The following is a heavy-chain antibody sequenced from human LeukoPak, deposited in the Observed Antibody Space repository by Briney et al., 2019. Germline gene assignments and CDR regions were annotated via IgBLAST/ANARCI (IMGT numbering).Heavy chain of an antibody. D-gene: IGHD3-3*01. Sequence: SETLSLTCAVYGGSFSGYYWSWIRQPPGKGLEWIGEINHSGSTNYNPSLKSRVTISVDTSKNQFSLKLSSVTAADTAVYYCASFPYDFWSGYYTNYWGQGTLVTVSS. CDR2: INHSGST. CDR1: GGSFSGYY. V-gene: IGHV4-34*01. J-gene: IGHJ4*02. CDR3: ASFPYDFWSGYYTNY.